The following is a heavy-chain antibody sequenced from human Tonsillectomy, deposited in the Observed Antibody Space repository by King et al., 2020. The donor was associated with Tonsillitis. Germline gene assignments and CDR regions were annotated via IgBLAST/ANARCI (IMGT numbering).Heavy chain of an antibody. CDR3: ARAFRGRGDYYMDF. D-gene: IGHD3-10*01. J-gene: IGHJ6*03. V-gene: IGHV5-10-1*03. Sequence: VQLVESGAEVKKPGESLRISCKGSVYSVTSYWITWVRQMPGKGLEWMGRSAPSDFYTHYSPSFQGYVTISIDKSISTAYLQWSSLKASDTAMYYCARAFRGRGDYYMDFWGKGTTVTVSS. CDR2: SAPSDFYT. CDR1: VYSVTSYW.